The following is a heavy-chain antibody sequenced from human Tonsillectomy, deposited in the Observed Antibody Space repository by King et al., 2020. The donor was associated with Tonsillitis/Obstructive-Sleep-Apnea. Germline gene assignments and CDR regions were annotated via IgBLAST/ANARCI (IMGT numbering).Heavy chain of an antibody. V-gene: IGHV4-39*01. CDR2: IYYSGTT. CDR1: GGSVSSTSYY. Sequence: LQLQESGPGLVKPSETLSLTCTVSGGSVSSTSYYWGWVRQPPGKGLEWIGGIYYSGTTYYNPSLESRATVSVDTSKNQFSLKLNSMTAADTAVYYCARHVDYTREYYYCMDVWGTGTTVTVAS. J-gene: IGHJ6*03. D-gene: IGHD4-11*01. CDR3: ARHVDYTREYYYCMDV.